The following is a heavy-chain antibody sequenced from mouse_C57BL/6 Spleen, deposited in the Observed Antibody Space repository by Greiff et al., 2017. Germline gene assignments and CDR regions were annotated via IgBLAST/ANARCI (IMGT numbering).Heavy chain of an antibody. D-gene: IGHD2-3*01. CDR1: GYTFTSYW. CDR3: EKGDGFTY. Sequence: EVKLEESGTVLVRPGASVKLSCKTSGYTFTSYWMHWVKQRPGQGLEWIGAIYPGNSDTSYNQKFKGKAKLTAVTSASTAYMQLSSLTTEDSAVYYCEKGDGFTYWGQGTLVTVSA. CDR2: IYPGNSDT. V-gene: IGHV1-5*01. J-gene: IGHJ3*01.